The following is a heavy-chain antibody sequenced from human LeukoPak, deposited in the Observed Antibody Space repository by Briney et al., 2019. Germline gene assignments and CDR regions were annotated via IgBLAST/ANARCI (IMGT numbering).Heavy chain of an antibody. D-gene: IGHD6-19*01. Sequence: KPSETLSLTCTVSGGSISSSSYYWGWIRQPPGKGLEWIGSIYYSGSTYYNPSLKSRVTISVDTSKNQFSLKLSSVTAADTAVYCCARHVRGIAVAGTYFDYWGQGTLVTVSS. CDR2: IYYSGST. J-gene: IGHJ4*02. V-gene: IGHV4-39*01. CDR3: ARHVRGIAVAGTYFDY. CDR1: GGSISSSSYY.